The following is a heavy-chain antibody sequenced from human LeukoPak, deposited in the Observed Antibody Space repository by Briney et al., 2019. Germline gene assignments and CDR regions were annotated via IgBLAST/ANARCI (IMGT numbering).Heavy chain of an antibody. D-gene: IGHD2-2*01. Sequence: ASVTVSCKASGDTFISYGISWVRQAPGQGLEWMGWISANNANTNYAQKLQGRVTMTTDTSTSTAYMELRSLRSDDTAVYYCASHKYCSSTSCYAFDIWGQGTMVTVSS. CDR3: ASHKYCSSTSCYAFDI. V-gene: IGHV1-18*01. CDR1: GDTFISYG. CDR2: ISANNANT. J-gene: IGHJ3*02.